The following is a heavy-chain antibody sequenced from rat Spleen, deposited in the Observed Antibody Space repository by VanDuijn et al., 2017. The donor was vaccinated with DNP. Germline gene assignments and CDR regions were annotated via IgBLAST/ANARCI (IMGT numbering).Heavy chain of an antibody. Sequence: EVQLVESGGGLVQPGGSLKLSCAASGFIFSDYYMAWVRQAPTKGLEWVAYIRYDGGSSYYGDSVKGRFTISRANVKSTLYLQMNSLRSEDMATYYCAIYFYSGDNWFAYWGQGTLVTVSS. CDR2: IRYDGGSS. V-gene: IGHV5-20*01. CDR3: AIYFYSGDNWFAY. CDR1: GFIFSDYY. J-gene: IGHJ3*01. D-gene: IGHD1-1*01.